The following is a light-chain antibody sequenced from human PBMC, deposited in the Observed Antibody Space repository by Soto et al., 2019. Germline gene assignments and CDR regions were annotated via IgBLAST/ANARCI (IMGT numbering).Light chain of an antibody. CDR3: QQYYSYPLT. Sequence: AIRMTQSPSSFSASTGDRVTITCRASQGISSYLAWYQQKPGKAPKLLIYAASTLQSGVPSRFSGSGSGTDFTFSFSCLLSEDFATDYCQQYYSYPLTFGQGTKVDIK. J-gene: IGKJ1*01. CDR2: AAS. CDR1: QGISSY. V-gene: IGKV1-8*01.